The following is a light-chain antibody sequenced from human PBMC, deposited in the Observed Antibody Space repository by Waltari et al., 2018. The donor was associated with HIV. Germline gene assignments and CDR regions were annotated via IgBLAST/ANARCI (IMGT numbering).Light chain of an antibody. J-gene: IGLJ3*02. CDR2: KDS. V-gene: IGLV3-25*03. CDR1: GLSKHY. CDR3: QSADASDTFLWV. Sequence: SYELTQTPSVSVSPGQTARITCHGDGLSKHYTHWYQQRPGQAPVLVIYKDSERPSGIPERYSGSSSGTTVTLTISGVQAEDEADYYCQSADASDTFLWVFGGGTKVTVL.